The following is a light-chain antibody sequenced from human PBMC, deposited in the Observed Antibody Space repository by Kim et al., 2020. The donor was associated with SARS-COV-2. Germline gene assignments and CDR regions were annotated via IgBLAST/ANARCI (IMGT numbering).Light chain of an antibody. CDR2: GAS. V-gene: IGKV1-9*01. CDR3: QQLHTYPFT. J-gene: IGKJ3*01. Sequence: PSIGDRVTITCRASQDIGNHLAWYQQRPGKAPVLLMYGASSLVSGVPSRFGGSGSGTEFSVTIDSLQTEDSATYFCQQLHTYPFTFGPGTKVDIK. CDR1: QDIGNH.